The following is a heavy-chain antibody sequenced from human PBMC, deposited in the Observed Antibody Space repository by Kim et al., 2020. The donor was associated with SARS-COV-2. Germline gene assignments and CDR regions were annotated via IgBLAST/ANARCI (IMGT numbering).Heavy chain of an antibody. Sequence: DTVKGRFTNSRDNAKNAVFLQMNRRRAEDTAVYYCAGDRGHTGYALYDSWGRGTLVTVSS. V-gene: IGHV3-7*01. J-gene: IGHJ4*02. CDR3: AGDRGHTGYALYDS. D-gene: IGHD5-12*01.